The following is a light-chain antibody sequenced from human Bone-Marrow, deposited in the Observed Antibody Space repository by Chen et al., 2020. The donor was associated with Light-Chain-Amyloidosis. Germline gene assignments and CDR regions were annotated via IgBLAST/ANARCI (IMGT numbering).Light chain of an antibody. V-gene: IGKV4-1*01. J-gene: IGKJ2*01. CDR2: WAS. CDR1: QSVLYSSNNKNY. CDR3: QQYYSTPPMYT. Sequence: DIVMTQSPDSLAVSLGERATINCKSSQSVLYSSNNKNYLAWYQQKPGQPPKLLIYWASTRDSGVPTRFSGSGSGTEFTLTISRLQAEDVAVYYCQQYYSTPPMYTFGQGTKLEIK.